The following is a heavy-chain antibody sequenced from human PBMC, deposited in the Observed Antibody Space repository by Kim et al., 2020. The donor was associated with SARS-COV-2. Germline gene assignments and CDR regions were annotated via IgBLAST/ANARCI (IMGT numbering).Heavy chain of an antibody. CDR2: IYPGDSDT. Sequence: GESLKISCKGSGYSFTSYWIGWVRQMPGKGLEWMGIIYPGDSDTRYSPSFQGQVTISADKSISTAYLQWSSLKASDTAMYYCARHWITMVRGAHIWPDAFDIWGQGTMVTVSS. D-gene: IGHD3-10*01. CDR3: ARHWITMVRGAHIWPDAFDI. J-gene: IGHJ3*02. CDR1: GYSFTSYW. V-gene: IGHV5-51*01.